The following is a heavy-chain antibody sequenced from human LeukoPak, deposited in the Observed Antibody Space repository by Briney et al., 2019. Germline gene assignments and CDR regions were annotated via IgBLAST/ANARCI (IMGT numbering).Heavy chain of an antibody. V-gene: IGHV3-23*01. CDR1: GFTFSSYG. CDR3: AKEIGSSFYFFDS. Sequence: GGSLRLSCAASGFTFSSYGMDWVRQAPGKGLEWVSRISSSGASAHYADSVKGRFTISRDNSKSTLYLQMNSLNAEDTAVYYCAKEIGSSFYFFDSWGQGTLVTVSS. D-gene: IGHD6-13*01. CDR2: ISSSGASA. J-gene: IGHJ4*02.